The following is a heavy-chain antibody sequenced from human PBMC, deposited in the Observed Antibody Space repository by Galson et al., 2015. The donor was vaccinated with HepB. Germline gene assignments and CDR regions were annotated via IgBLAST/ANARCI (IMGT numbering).Heavy chain of an antibody. V-gene: IGHV4-39*01. Sequence: SETLSLTCTVSGGSISSSSYYWGWIRQPPGKGLEWIGSIYYSGSTYYNPSLKSRVTISADTSKNQFSLKLSSVTAADTAVYYCARRPAPGTYGLAIYYYYGMDVWGQGTTVTVSS. CDR2: IYYSGST. D-gene: IGHD3-10*01. CDR3: ARRPAPGTYGLAIYYYYGMDV. J-gene: IGHJ6*02. CDR1: GGSISSSSYY.